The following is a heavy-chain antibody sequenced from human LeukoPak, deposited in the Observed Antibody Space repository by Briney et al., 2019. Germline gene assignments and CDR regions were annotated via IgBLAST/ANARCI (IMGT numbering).Heavy chain of an antibody. CDR2: ISYDGSNK. V-gene: IGHV3-30-3*01. CDR3: ASTLGITMVRGAHDY. Sequence: PGGSLRLSCAASGFTFSSYAMPWVRQAPGKGLEWVAVISYDGSNKYYADSVEGRFTISRDNSKNTLYLQMNSLRAEDTAVYYCASTLGITMVRGAHDYWGQGTLVTVSS. CDR1: GFTFSSYA. D-gene: IGHD3-10*01. J-gene: IGHJ4*02.